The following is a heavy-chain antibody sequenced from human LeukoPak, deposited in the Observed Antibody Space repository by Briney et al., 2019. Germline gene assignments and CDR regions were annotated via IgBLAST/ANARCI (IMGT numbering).Heavy chain of an antibody. Sequence: SETLSLICTVSGGSISSGDYYWSWIRQPPGKGLEWIGYIYYSGSTYYNPSLKSRVTISVDTSKNQFSLKLSSVTAADTAVYYCARDQGYNWNWFDPWGQGTLVTVSS. CDR1: GGSISSGDYY. D-gene: IGHD1-1*01. J-gene: IGHJ5*02. V-gene: IGHV4-30-4*08. CDR2: IYYSGST. CDR3: ARDQGYNWNWFDP.